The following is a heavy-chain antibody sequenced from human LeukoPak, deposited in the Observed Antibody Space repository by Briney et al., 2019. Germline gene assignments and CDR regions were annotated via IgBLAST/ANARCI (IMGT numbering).Heavy chain of an antibody. CDR1: GFTFSSYG. D-gene: IGHD2-2*01. J-gene: IGHJ5*02. Sequence: GGSLRLSCAASGFTFSSYGMHWVRQPPGKGLEWVAFIRYDGSNKYYADSVKGRFTISRDNSKSTLYLQMNSLRAEDTAVYYCANLGYCSSTSCYPNWFDPWGQGTLVTVSS. V-gene: IGHV3-30*02. CDR3: ANLGYCSSTSCYPNWFDP. CDR2: IRYDGSNK.